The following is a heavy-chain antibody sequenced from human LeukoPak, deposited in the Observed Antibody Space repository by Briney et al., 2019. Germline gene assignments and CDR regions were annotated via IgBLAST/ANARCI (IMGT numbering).Heavy chain of an antibody. CDR2: IRYDGSNK. CDR1: GFTFSSYG. CDR3: AKDTEYSSPSADY. V-gene: IGHV3-30*02. D-gene: IGHD6-6*01. Sequence: GSLRLSCAASGFTFSSYGMHWVRQAPGKGLEWVAFIRYDGSNKYYADSVKGRFTISRDNSKNTLYLQMNSLRAEDTAVYYCAKDTEYSSPSADYWGQGTLVTVSS. J-gene: IGHJ4*02.